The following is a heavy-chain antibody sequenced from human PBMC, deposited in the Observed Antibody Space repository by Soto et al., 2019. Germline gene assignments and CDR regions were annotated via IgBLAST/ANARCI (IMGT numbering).Heavy chain of an antibody. J-gene: IGHJ5*02. Sequence: SETLSLTCAVYGGSFSGYYWSWIRQPPGKGLEWIGEINHSGSTNYNPSLKSRVTISVDTSKNQFSLKLSSVTAADTAVYYCARGLVTTFGYNWFDPWGQGTLVTVS. D-gene: IGHD4-4*01. CDR2: INHSGST. CDR1: GGSFSGYY. V-gene: IGHV4-34*01. CDR3: ARGLVTTFGYNWFDP.